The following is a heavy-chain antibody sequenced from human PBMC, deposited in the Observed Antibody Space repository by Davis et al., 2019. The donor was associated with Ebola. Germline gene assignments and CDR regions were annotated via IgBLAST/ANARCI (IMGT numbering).Heavy chain of an antibody. CDR3: ARSGYYDYIWGSYRYRFDAFDI. D-gene: IGHD3-16*02. J-gene: IGHJ3*02. CDR1: GGSFSGYY. Sequence: SETLSLTCAVYGGSFSGYYWSWIRQPPGKGLDWIGEINHSGSTNYNPSLKSRVTISVDTSKNQFSLKLSSVTAADTAVYYCARSGYYDYIWGSYRYRFDAFDIWGQGTMVTVSS. V-gene: IGHV4-34*01. CDR2: INHSGST.